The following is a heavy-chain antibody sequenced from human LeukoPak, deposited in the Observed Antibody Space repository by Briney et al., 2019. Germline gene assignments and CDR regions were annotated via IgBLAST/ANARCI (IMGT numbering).Heavy chain of an antibody. D-gene: IGHD2-21*02. J-gene: IGHJ6*02. Sequence: SVKVSCKASGGTFSSYAISWVRQSPGQGLEWMGRIIPILGIANYAQKFQGRVTITADKSTSTAYMELSSLRSEDTAVYYCAREPTSLTATDYYYGMDVWGQGTTVTVSS. CDR3: AREPTSLTATDYYYGMDV. CDR1: GGTFSSYA. CDR2: IIPILGIA. V-gene: IGHV1-69*04.